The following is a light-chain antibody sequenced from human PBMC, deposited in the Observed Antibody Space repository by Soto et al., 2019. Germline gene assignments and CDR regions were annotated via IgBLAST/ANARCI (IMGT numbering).Light chain of an antibody. V-gene: IGKV3-20*01. CDR2: GAS. CDR1: QSVSSY. J-gene: IGKJ4*01. Sequence: EIVLTQSPATLSLSPGERVTLSCRASQSVSSYLAWYQHRPGQAPSLLIYGASKRTTGVPDRFSGSGSGTDFTLTITRLEPEDFAVYYCHYYGRSPLPFGGGTKVEIK. CDR3: HYYGRSPLP.